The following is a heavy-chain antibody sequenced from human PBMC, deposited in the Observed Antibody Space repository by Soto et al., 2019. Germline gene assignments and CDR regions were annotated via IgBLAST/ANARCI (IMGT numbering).Heavy chain of an antibody. CDR3: ARDTRGTVTTSRWFDP. V-gene: IGHV1-69*14. D-gene: IGHD4-17*01. J-gene: IGHJ5*02. Sequence: QVQLVQSGAEVKKPGSSVKVSCKASGGTFSSYAISWVRQAPGQGLEWMGGIIPIFGTANYAQKFQGRVTITXXKXTXXVYMELSSLRTEDTAVYYCARDTRGTVTTSRWFDPWGQGTLVTVSS. CDR2: IIPIFGTA. CDR1: GGTFSSYA.